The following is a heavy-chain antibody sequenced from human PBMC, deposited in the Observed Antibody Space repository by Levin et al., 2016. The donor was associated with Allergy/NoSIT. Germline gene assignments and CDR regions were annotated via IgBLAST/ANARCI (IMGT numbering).Heavy chain of an antibody. J-gene: IGHJ4*02. D-gene: IGHD6-19*01. V-gene: IGHV3-7*04. CDR2: IKQDGSEK. CDR1: GFGFSSFW. CDR3: ARGAGWDDY. Sequence: GGSLRLSCAASGFGFSSFWMSWVRQAPGKGLEWVANIKQDGSEKYYVDSVKGRFAISRDNSKNSLSLQMNSLRAEDTAVYYCARGAGWDDYWGQGSLVTVSS.